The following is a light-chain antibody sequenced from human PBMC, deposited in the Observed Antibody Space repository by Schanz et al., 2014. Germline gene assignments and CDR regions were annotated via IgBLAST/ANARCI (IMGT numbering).Light chain of an antibody. J-gene: IGKJ5*01. CDR2: DAS. CDR1: QSVSSY. V-gene: IGKV3-11*01. Sequence: EIVLTQSPATLSLSPGERATLSCRASQSVSSYLAWYQQKPGQAPRLLIYDASNRATGIPARFSGSGSGTDFTLTISSLQSEDFAVYYCQHYNNWPLTFGQGTRLEIK. CDR3: QHYNNWPLT.